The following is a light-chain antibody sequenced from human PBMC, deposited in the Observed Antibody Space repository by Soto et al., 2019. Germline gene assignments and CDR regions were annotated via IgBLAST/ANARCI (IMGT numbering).Light chain of an antibody. V-gene: IGKV1-5*01. CDR1: ERISNW. Sequence: DIQMTQSPSTLSASVGDRVTITCRASERISNWLAWYQQRPGKAPKLLIYDASSLESGVPSRFSGSGSGTEFTLTISSLQADDFATYYCQHFNSYTWTFGQGTKVEIK. J-gene: IGKJ1*01. CDR2: DAS. CDR3: QHFNSYTWT.